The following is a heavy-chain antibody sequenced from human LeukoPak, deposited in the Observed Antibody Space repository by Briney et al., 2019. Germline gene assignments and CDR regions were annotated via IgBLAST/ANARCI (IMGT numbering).Heavy chain of an antibody. CDR2: IYTSGST. J-gene: IGHJ5*02. V-gene: IGHV4-4*07. CDR3: ARGSPSGYSSGWYEYWFDP. Sequence: PSETLSLTCTVSGGSISSYYWSWIRQPAGKGLEWIGRIYTSGSTNYNPSLKSRVTMSVDTSKNQFSLKLSSVTAADTAVYYCARGSPSGYSSGWYEYWFDPWGQGTLVTVSS. CDR1: GGSISSYY. D-gene: IGHD6-19*01.